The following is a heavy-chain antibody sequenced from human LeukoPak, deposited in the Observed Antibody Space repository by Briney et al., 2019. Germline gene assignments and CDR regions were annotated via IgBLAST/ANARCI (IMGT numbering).Heavy chain of an antibody. Sequence: GASVKVSCKPSGYTFTDYYIHWVRQAPGQGLEWMGWISPDSDFTKYAQKFQDRVTLTRDTSISTVYMEFSRLRSDDTAMYFCARDIGVWDEKTFDYWGKGTLVTVSS. CDR2: ISPDSDFT. V-gene: IGHV1-2*02. D-gene: IGHD1-26*01. CDR3: ARDIGVWDEKTFDY. CDR1: GYTFTDYY. J-gene: IGHJ4*02.